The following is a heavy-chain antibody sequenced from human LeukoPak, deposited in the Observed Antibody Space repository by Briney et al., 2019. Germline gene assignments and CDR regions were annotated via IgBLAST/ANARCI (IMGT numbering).Heavy chain of an antibody. D-gene: IGHD5-18*01. J-gene: IGHJ4*02. Sequence: PSETLSLTCNVSGGSITSNYFNWVRQPPGKGLEWIGYIHHTGTSNYNPSLKSRVTMSMDTSNKQFSLKLTSVTAADTAVYYCARGRKYTSGYRVTELGSGYSNYWGQGTLVTVSS. CDR1: GGSITSNY. CDR2: IHHTGTS. CDR3: ARGRKYTSGYRVTELGSGYSNY. V-gene: IGHV4-59*13.